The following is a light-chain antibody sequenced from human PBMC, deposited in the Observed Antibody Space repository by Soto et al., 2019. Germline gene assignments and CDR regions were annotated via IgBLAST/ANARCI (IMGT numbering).Light chain of an antibody. J-gene: IGKJ1*01. V-gene: IGKV1-12*01. CDR3: QQADSFPQT. Sequence: DIQMTQSPSSVSASVGVRVTITCRASQGIGTWLAWYQQKPGKGPNLPIDAASSLESGVPSRFSGRGSGTDFTLTISSLQPEDFATYYCQQADSFPQTFGQGTKVDIK. CDR1: QGIGTW. CDR2: AAS.